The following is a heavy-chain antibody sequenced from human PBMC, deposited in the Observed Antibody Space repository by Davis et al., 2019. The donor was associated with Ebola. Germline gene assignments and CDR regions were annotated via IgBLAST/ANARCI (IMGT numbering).Heavy chain of an antibody. CDR3: ARDGRYCSGGSCSHEGFDP. V-gene: IGHV4-59*01. J-gene: IGHJ5*02. CDR1: GGSISSYY. D-gene: IGHD2-15*01. Sequence: PSETLSLTCTVSGGSISSYYWSWIRQPPGKGLEWIGYIYYSGSTNYNPSLKSRVTISVDTSKNQFSLKLSSVTAADTAVYYCARDGRYCSGGSCSHEGFDPWGQGTLVTVSS. CDR2: IYYSGST.